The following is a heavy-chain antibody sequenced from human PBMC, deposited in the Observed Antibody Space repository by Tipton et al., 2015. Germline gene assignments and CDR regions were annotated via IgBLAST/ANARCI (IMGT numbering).Heavy chain of an antibody. CDR1: GFTFSDYW. Sequence: SLRLSCAASGFTFSDYWMSWVRQAPGKGLEWVANIKPDGSEKSYLDSVKGRFTISRDSAKNSLFLQMNSLTAEDTAFYYCAREGSSWYFGVYWGQGTLVSVSS. J-gene: IGHJ4*02. D-gene: IGHD6-13*01. CDR2: IKPDGSEK. CDR3: AREGSSWYFGVY. V-gene: IGHV3-7*03.